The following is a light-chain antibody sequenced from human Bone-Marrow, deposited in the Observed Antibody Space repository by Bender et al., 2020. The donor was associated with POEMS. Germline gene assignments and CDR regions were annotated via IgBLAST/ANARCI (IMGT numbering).Light chain of an antibody. V-gene: IGLV3-1*01. CDR3: QAWDTYSVI. J-gene: IGLJ2*01. Sequence: SYEVTQPPSVSVSPGQTASITCSGDDLGDKYVAWYQQKPGQSPVLVIYQDTKPPSGIPERFSGSNSGNTATLTISGTQAMDEADYYSQAWDTYSVIFGGGTKLTVL. CDR2: QDT. CDR1: DLGDKY.